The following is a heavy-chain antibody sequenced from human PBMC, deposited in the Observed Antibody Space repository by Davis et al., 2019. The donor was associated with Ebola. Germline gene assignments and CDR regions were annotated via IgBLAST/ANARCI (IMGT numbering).Heavy chain of an antibody. CDR3: ARGSYYYPS. V-gene: IGHV3-7*01. CDR2: IKLDGSEK. J-gene: IGHJ5*02. D-gene: IGHD3-10*01. Sequence: PGGSLRLSCVAAGFTFRSNWMSWVRQAPGKGLEWVANIKLDGSEKNYVDSVKGRFTISRDNTKNSLYLQMNSLRVEDTAVYYCARGSYYYPSWGQGTLVTV. CDR1: GFTFRSNW.